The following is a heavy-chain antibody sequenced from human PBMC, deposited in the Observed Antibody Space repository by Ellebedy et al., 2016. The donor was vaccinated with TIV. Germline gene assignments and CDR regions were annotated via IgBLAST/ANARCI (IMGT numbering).Heavy chain of an antibody. CDR3: ARGGLRFLEWLSHDFDY. D-gene: IGHD3-3*01. CDR2: IYYSGST. Sequence: SETLSLXCTVSGGSVSSGSYYWSWIRQPPGKGLEWIGYIYYSGSTNYNPSLKSRVTISVDTSKNQFSLKLSSVTAADTAVYYCARGGLRFLEWLSHDFDYWGQGTLVTVSS. CDR1: GGSVSSGSYY. J-gene: IGHJ4*02. V-gene: IGHV4-61*01.